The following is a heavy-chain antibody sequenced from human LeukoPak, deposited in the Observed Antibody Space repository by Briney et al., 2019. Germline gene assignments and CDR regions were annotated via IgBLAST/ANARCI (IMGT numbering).Heavy chain of an antibody. CDR3: ARGRQRGGYCSSTSCSGRVFDY. CDR1: GGSISSYY. J-gene: IGHJ4*02. D-gene: IGHD2-2*01. Sequence: PSETLSLTCTVSGGSISSYYWSWIRQPAGKGLEWIGRIYTSGSTNYNPSLKSRVTMSVDTSKNQFSLKLSSVTAADTAVYYCARGRQRGGYCSSTSCSGRVFDYWGQGTLVTVSS. CDR2: IYTSGST. V-gene: IGHV4-4*07.